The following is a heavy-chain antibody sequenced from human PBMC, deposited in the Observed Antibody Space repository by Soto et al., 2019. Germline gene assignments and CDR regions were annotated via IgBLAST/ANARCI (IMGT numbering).Heavy chain of an antibody. CDR2: INPNSGCT. V-gene: IGHV1-2*04. D-gene: IGHD6-6*01. CDR1: GYTFTSYG. J-gene: IGHJ6*02. Sequence: GASVKVSSKASGYTFTSYGISWLRQAPGQGLEWMGWINPNSGCTNYAQKFQGWVTMTRDTSISTAYMELSRLRSDDTAVYYCARDIGSSSGYYYYYGMDVWGQGTTVTVSS. CDR3: ARDIGSSSGYYYYYGMDV.